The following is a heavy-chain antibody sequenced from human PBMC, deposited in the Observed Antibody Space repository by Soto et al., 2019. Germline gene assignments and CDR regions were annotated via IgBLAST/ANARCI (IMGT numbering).Heavy chain of an antibody. CDR1: GGSISSGDYY. D-gene: IGHD2-15*01. J-gene: IGHJ6*03. CDR3: AVGYCSGGSCLGRAHYYYMDV. V-gene: IGHV4-30-4*01. CDR2: IYYSGST. Sequence: PSETLSLTCTVSGGSISSGDYYWSWIRQPPGKGLEWIGYIYYSGSTYYNPSLKSRVTISVDTSKNQFSLKLSSVTAADTAVYYCAVGYCSGGSCLGRAHYYYMDVWGKGTTVTVSS.